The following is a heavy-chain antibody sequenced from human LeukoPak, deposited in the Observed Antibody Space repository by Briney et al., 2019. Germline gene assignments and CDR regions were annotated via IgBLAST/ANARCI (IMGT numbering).Heavy chain of an antibody. D-gene: IGHD3-16*01. J-gene: IGHJ3*02. Sequence: GASVKVSCKASGYTFTGYYMHWVRQAPGQGLEWMGWFNPNSGGTNYAQKFQGRVTMTRDTSISTAYMELTRLRSEDTAVYYCATEWPVRKYAFDIWGQGTMVTVSS. CDR3: ATEWPVRKYAFDI. V-gene: IGHV1-2*02. CDR2: FNPNSGGT. CDR1: GYTFTGYY.